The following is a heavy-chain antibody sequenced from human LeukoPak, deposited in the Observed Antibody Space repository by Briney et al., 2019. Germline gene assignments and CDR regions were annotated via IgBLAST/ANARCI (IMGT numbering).Heavy chain of an antibody. J-gene: IGHJ3*02. Sequence: SETLSLTCTVSGGSISSYYWSWIRQPAGKGLEWIGRIYTSGSTNYNPSLKSRVTMSVDTSKNQFSLKLSSVTAADTAVYYCARGRRIQLWLDAFDIWGQGTMVTVSS. CDR1: GGSISSYY. CDR2: IYTSGST. D-gene: IGHD5-18*01. CDR3: ARGRRIQLWLDAFDI. V-gene: IGHV4-4*07.